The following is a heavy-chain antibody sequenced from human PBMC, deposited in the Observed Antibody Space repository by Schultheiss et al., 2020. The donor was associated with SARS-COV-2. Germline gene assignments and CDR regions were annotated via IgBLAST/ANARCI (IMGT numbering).Heavy chain of an antibody. CDR2: IYHSGST. J-gene: IGHJ4*02. D-gene: IGHD3-10*01. CDR3: ARGGAYGSGSYFDY. V-gene: IGHV4-61*08. CDR1: GGSISSGGYY. Sequence: SETLSLTCTVSGGSISSGGYYWSWIRQPPGKGLEWIGYIYHSGSTTFNPSLKSHVTISLDTSKNQFSLKLSSVTAADTAVYYCARGGAYGSGSYFDYWGQGTLVTVSS.